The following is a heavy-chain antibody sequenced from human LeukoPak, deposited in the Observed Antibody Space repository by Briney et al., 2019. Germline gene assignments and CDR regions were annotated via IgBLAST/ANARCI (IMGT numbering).Heavy chain of an antibody. CDR3: ARSSDDYVWGSSRNWFDP. CDR1: GGSISSSSYS. CDR2: IYYSGST. V-gene: IGHV4-39*01. D-gene: IGHD3-16*01. Sequence: ASETLSLTCTVSGGSISSSSYSWGWIRQPPGKGLEWIGSIYYSGSTYYNPSLKSRVTISVGTSKNQFSLKLSSVTAADTAVYYCARSSDDYVWGSSRNWFDPWGQGTLVTVSS. J-gene: IGHJ5*02.